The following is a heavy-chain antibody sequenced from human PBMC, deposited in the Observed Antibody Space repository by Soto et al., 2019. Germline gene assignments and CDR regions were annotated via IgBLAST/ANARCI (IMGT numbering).Heavy chain of an antibody. CDR1: GGSISSGGYY. D-gene: IGHD3-10*01. V-gene: IGHV4-31*03. J-gene: IGHJ5*02. Sequence: PSETLSLTCTVSGGSISSGGYYWSWIRQHPGKGLEWIGYIYYSGSTYYNPSLKSRVTISVDTSKNQFSLKLSSVTAGDTAVYYCARGGIRGVSWNWFETWGQGTLVTVS. CDR2: IYYSGST. CDR3: ARGGIRGVSWNWFET.